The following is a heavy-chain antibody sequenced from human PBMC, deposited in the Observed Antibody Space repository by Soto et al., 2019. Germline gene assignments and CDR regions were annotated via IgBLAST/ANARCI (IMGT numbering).Heavy chain of an antibody. CDR2: IDPSDSYT. V-gene: IGHV5-10-1*01. CDR3: ARPHYYDSSGYYSDAFDI. CDR1: GYSFTSYW. J-gene: IGHJ3*02. Sequence: GESLKISCKGSGYSFTSYWISWVRQMPGKGLEWMGRIDPSDSYTNYSPSFQGHVTISADKSISTAYLQWSSLKASDTAMYYCARPHYYDSSGYYSDAFDIWGQGTMVTV. D-gene: IGHD3-22*01.